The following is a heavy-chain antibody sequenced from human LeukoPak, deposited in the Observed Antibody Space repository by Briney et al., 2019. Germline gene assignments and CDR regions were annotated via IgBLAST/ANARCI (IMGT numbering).Heavy chain of an antibody. V-gene: IGHV1-8*01. D-gene: IGHD3-22*01. CDR1: GYTFTNHD. J-gene: IGHJ4*02. CDR2: MNPNSGNT. Sequence: ASVRVSCKTSGYTFTNHDINWVRQATGQGLEWMGWMNPNSGNTRCAQKFQGRVTMTSSTSISTAYMELSSLRSEDTAVYYCARGVRSDYWGQGTLVTVSS. CDR3: ARGVRSDY.